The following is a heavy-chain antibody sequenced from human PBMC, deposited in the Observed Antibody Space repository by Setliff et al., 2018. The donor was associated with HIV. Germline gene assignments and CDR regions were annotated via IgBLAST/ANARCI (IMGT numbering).Heavy chain of an antibody. CDR1: GGSISSSSNY. Sequence: PSETLSLTCTVSGGSISSSSNYWGWIRQPPGKGLEWIGNIYYSGSTYYNPSLKSRVTISVGMSKNQFSLRLTSVTAADTAMYYCARHDFWSGYHNWFDPWGQGTLVTVSS. CDR2: IYYSGST. D-gene: IGHD3-3*01. CDR3: ARHDFWSGYHNWFDP. J-gene: IGHJ5*02. V-gene: IGHV4-39*01.